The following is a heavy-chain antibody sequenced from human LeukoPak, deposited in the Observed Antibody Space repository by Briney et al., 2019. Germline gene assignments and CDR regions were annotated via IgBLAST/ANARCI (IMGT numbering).Heavy chain of an antibody. V-gene: IGHV1-2*02. Sequence: ASVKVSCKASGYTFTKSYIHWVRQAPGQGLEWMGWINPNSGGTNYAQKFQGRVTMTRDTSISTAYMELSRLRSDDTAVYHCARAFGDYGDYGGLDYWGQGTLVTVSS. CDR3: ARAFGDYGDYGGLDY. CDR2: INPNSGGT. D-gene: IGHD4-17*01. CDR1: GYTFTKSY. J-gene: IGHJ4*02.